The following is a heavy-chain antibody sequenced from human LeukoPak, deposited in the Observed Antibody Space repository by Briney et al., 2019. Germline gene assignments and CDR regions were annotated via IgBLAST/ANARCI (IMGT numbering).Heavy chain of an antibody. CDR3: TTVIMGTPKDDY. CDR2: IRSEADGGTL. J-gene: IGHJ4*02. CDR1: EFSLINAW. V-gene: IGHV3-15*01. Sequence: GGSLRLSCAASEFSLINAWMSWVRQAPGKGLEWVDRIRSEADGGTLDCAALVKGRFTISRDASKNTLYLQMNSLKIEDTAVYYCTTVIMGTPKDDYWGQGTLVTVSS. D-gene: IGHD4-23*01.